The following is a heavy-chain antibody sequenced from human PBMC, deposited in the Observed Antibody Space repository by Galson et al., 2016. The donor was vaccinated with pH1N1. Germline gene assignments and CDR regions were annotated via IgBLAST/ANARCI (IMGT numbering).Heavy chain of an antibody. V-gene: IGHV3-11*01. D-gene: IGHD3-10*01. CDR2: ISGSDTTI. Sequence: SLRLSCAASGFPFSHYYMGWIRQAPGKGLEWISCISGSDTTIYYADSVRGRFTISRDNAQNSLYLHMNSLRAEDTAVYYCARDHFGWAFDVWGQGTMVTVSP. J-gene: IGHJ3*01. CDR3: ARDHFGWAFDV. CDR1: GFPFSHYY.